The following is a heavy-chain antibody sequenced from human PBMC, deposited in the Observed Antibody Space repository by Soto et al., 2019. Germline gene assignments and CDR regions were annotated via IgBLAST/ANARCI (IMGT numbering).Heavy chain of an antibody. J-gene: IGHJ4*01. CDR2: SYYSGST. D-gene: IGHD3-3*01. Sequence: SEKLSLTCTVSNDSISSDSYSWNWLRQHQGKGLEWIGYSYYSGSTHYTPSLKSRVTISVDTSKNQFSLKLSSVTAADTAVYYFAIRRTIFGVLITIDY. CDR1: NDSISSDSYS. CDR3: AIRRTIFGVLITIDY. V-gene: IGHV4-31*03.